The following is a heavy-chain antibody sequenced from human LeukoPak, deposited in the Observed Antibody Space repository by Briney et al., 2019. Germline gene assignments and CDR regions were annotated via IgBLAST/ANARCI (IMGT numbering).Heavy chain of an antibody. J-gene: IGHJ4*02. D-gene: IGHD3-16*01. CDR1: GYTFTSYY. Sequence: ASVKVSCKASGYTFTSYYMHWVRQAPGQGLEWMGIINPSGGSTSYAQKFQGRVTMTRDTSTSTVYMKLSSLRSEDTAVYYCARESRGGYYFDYWGQGTLVTVSS. CDR3: ARESRGGYYFDY. V-gene: IGHV1-46*01. CDR2: INPSGGST.